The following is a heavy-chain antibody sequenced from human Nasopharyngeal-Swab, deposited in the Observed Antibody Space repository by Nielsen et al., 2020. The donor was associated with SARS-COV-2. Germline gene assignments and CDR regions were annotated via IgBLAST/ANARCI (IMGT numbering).Heavy chain of an antibody. J-gene: IGHJ5*02. D-gene: IGHD6-13*01. V-gene: IGHV3-7*03. Sequence: WIRQPPGKGPEWVANINPDGSVKFYVDSVKGRFTISRDNVYNSVYLQMSSLTAEDTAVYYCASAIAAAGSSWGQGTLVTVSS. CDR2: INPDGSVK. CDR3: ASAIAAAGSS.